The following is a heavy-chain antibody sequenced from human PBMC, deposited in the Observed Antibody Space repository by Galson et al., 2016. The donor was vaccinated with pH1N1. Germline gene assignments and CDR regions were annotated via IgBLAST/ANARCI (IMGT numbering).Heavy chain of an antibody. CDR3: ATDIVSTTETDY. CDR2: TNTDRGNT. Sequence: QSGAEVKKPGASVKVSCKTSGYSFTSYGISWVRQAPGQGLEWMGWTNTDRGNTNYAQKFKGRVTMTTDTYTSTAYMELRNLSSDDTAIYYCATDIVSTTETDYWGQGTLLTVSS. V-gene: IGHV1-18*04. D-gene: IGHD5-12*01. J-gene: IGHJ4*02. CDR1: GYSFTSYG.